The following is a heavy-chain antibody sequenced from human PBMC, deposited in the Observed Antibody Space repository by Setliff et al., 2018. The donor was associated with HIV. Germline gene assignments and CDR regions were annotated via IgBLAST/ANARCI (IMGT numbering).Heavy chain of an antibody. J-gene: IGHJ6*03. V-gene: IGHV4-31*03. D-gene: IGHD2-15*01. CDR2: IYHNGST. Sequence: SSETLSLTCTVSGGSISSGGYYWSWIRQHPGKGLEWIGYIYHNGSTYYNPSLKSRVMISVETSKNQFSLKLSSVTAADTAVYYCARGGGSRAATSSYYYMDVWGKGTTVTVSS. CDR3: ARGGGSRAATSSYYYMDV. CDR1: GGSISSGGYY.